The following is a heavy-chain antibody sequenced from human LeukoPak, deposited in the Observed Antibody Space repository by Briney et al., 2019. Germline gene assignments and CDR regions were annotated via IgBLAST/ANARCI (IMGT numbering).Heavy chain of an antibody. CDR3: ESLHLGYYYMDV. V-gene: IGHV4-61*02. J-gene: IGHJ6*03. Sequence: SETLSLTCTVSGGSISSDTYFWSWIRQPAGKGLEWIGRVHTSGSTNYNPSLESRVTISIDTSKNQFSLKLSSVTAADTAAYYCESLHLGYYYMDVWGKGTAVTISS. D-gene: IGHD7-27*01. CDR2: VHTSGST. CDR1: GGSISSDTYF.